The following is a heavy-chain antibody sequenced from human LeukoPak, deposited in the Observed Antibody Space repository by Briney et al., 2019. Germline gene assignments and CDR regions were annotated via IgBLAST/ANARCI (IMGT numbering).Heavy chain of an antibody. J-gene: IGHJ4*02. CDR3: ARALPTVERDLFDY. CDR2: INWNGGST. V-gene: IGHV3-20*04. Sequence: PGGSLRLSCAASGFTFDDYGMSWVRQAPGEGLEWVSGINWNGGSTGYADSVKGRFTISRDNAKNSLYPQMNSLRAEDTALYYCARALPTVERDLFDYWGQGTLVTVSS. D-gene: IGHD3/OR15-3a*01. CDR1: GFTFDDYG.